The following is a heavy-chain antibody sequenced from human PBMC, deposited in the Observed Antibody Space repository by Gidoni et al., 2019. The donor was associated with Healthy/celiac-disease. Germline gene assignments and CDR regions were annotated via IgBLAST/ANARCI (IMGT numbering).Heavy chain of an antibody. CDR1: GFTFRIYS. V-gene: IGHV3-21*01. J-gene: IGHJ3*02. Sequence: EVQLVESGGGLVKPGGSLRLSCAASGFTFRIYSMNWVRQAPGKGLEWVSSISSSSSYIYYADSVKGRFTISRDNAKNSLYLQMNSLRAEDTAVYYCARDNNDYGDYVEAFDIWGQGTMVTVSS. CDR2: ISSSSSYI. D-gene: IGHD4-17*01. CDR3: ARDNNDYGDYVEAFDI.